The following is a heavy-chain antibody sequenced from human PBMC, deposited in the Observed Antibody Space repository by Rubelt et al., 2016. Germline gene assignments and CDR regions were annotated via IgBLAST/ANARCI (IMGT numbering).Heavy chain of an antibody. CDR2: IRNKAFGGTA. J-gene: IGHJ4*02. CDR3: TRDRGLVSPFDY. CDR1: GGSFSGYY. D-gene: IGHD3/OR15-3a*01. Sequence: VQLQQWGAGLLKPSETLSLTCAVYGGSFSGYYWSWIRQPPGKGLEWVGIIRNKAFGGTAEYVASVKGRFTLSRDDSKSTAYLQMDSRKTEDTAVYFCTRDRGLVSPFDYWGQGTLVTVSS. V-gene: IGHV3-49*05.